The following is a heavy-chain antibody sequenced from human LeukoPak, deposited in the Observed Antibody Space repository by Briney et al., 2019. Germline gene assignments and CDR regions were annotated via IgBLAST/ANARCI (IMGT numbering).Heavy chain of an antibody. V-gene: IGHV4-38-2*01. D-gene: IGHD6-13*01. CDR2: IYHSVST. J-gene: IGHJ4*02. CDR1: GYSISSGYY. CDR3: ARCERAAQPPFDY. Sequence: SETLSLTCAVSGYSISSGYYWGWIRQPPGKGLEWIGSIYHSVSTYYNPSLKSRVTISVDTSKNQFSLRLSSVTAADTAVYYCARCERAAQPPFDYWGQGTLVTVSS.